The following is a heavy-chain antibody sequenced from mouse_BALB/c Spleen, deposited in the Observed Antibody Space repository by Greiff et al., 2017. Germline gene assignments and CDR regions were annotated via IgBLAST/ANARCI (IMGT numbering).Heavy chain of an antibody. Sequence: VKLVESGPGLVAPSQSLSITCTVSGFSLTSYDISWIRQPPGKGLEWLGVIWTGGGTNYNSAFMSRLSISKDNSKSQVFLKMNSLQTDDTAIYYCVREDGYWGQGTLVTVSA. CDR2: IWTGGGT. J-gene: IGHJ3*02. CDR1: GFSLTSYD. V-gene: IGHV2-9-2*01. CDR3: VREDGY.